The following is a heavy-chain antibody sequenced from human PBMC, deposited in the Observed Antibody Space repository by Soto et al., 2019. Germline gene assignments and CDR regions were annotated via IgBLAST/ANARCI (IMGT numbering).Heavy chain of an antibody. CDR3: ARAPANYDILTGYYTSVDAFDI. CDR1: GGSISSGGYY. D-gene: IGHD3-9*01. V-gene: IGHV4-31*03. Sequence: QVQLQESGPGLVKPSQTLSLTCTVSGGSISSGGYYWSWIRQHPGKGLEWIGYIYYSGSTYYNPSLMSGVTISVDTSKNQFSLKLSSVTAADTAVYYCARAPANYDILTGYYTSVDAFDIWGQGTMVTVSS. J-gene: IGHJ3*02. CDR2: IYYSGST.